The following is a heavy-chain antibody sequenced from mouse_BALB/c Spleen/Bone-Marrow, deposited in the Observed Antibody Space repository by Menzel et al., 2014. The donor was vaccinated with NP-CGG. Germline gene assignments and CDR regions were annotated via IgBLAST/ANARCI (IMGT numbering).Heavy chain of an antibody. Sequence: VQLQQSGAELVKPGASVKLSCTGSGFTCRDYTMHWVKQRPVKSLEWIGRIHPANGGTRYDLKFQGKATMTADTSSNTAYMQLSSLTSEETAVYYCARSYRDSWFDDWGQGTMVTVS. J-gene: IGHJ3*01. CDR3: ARSYRDSWFDD. CDR2: IHPANGGT. CDR1: GFTCRDYT. D-gene: IGHD2-14*01. V-gene: IGHV14-3*02.